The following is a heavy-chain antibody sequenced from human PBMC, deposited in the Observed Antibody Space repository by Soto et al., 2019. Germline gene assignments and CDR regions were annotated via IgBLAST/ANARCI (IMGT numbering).Heavy chain of an antibody. Sequence: PGGSLRLSCAASGFTFSSYDMHWVRQVTGTGLEWVSGIGSAGDTYYPGSVKGRFTISRENAKNSLYLQMNSLRAGDTAVYYCARSAVHYGMDVWGQGTTVTVSS. CDR1: GFTFSSYD. CDR3: ARSAVHYGMDV. J-gene: IGHJ6*02. V-gene: IGHV3-13*01. CDR2: IGSAGDT. D-gene: IGHD6-19*01.